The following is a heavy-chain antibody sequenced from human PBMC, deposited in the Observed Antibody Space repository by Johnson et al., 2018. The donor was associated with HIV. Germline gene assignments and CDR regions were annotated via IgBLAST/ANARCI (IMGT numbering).Heavy chain of an antibody. Sequence: VQLVESGGGVVQPGGSLRLSCAASGFTFSSYGMHWVRQAPAKGLEWVAFISYDGSNKYYADSVKGRFTISRDNSKNTLYLQMNSLRAEDTAVYYCARDGVYSSPWDALDIWGHGTMVTVSS. CDR2: ISYDGSNK. D-gene: IGHD6-13*01. J-gene: IGHJ3*02. CDR3: ARDGVYSSPWDALDI. V-gene: IGHV3-30*19. CDR1: GFTFSSYG.